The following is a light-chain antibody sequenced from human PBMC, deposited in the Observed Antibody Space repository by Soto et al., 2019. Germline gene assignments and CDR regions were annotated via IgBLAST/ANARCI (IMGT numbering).Light chain of an antibody. CDR1: ERISSW. CDR2: KAS. Sequence: DIQMTQSPSTLSASVGDRVTITCRTSERISSWLAWYQHKSGNAPKLLIYKASTSNSGVPSRFTGSGSGAEFNLTISRLQPEDFATYYCQHFYNYVYTFGQGTRLEIK. V-gene: IGKV1-5*03. J-gene: IGKJ2*01. CDR3: QHFYNYVYT.